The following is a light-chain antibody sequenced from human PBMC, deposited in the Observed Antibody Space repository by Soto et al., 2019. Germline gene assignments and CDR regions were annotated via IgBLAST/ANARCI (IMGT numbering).Light chain of an antibody. CDR1: QSVSS. Sequence: EIVLTQSPGTLSLSPGGRATLFCRASQSVSSVAWYQQKPGQAPRLLIYGTSSRATDIPDRFSGSGSGTDFTLTISRLEPEDFAVYYCQQDGSSAITFGGGTKVEIK. J-gene: IGKJ4*01. CDR3: QQDGSSAIT. V-gene: IGKV3-20*01. CDR2: GTS.